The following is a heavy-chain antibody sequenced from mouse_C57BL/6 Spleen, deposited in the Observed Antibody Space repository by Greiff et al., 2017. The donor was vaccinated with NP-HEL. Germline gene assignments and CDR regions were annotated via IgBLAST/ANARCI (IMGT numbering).Heavy chain of an antibody. CDR1: GYTFTDYY. V-gene: IGHV1-76*01. D-gene: IGHD2-2*01. CDR3: AGTGSWFAY. J-gene: IGHJ3*01. CDR2: IYRGSGNT. Sequence: QVQLKESGAELVRPGASVKLSCKASGYTFTDYYINWVQQRPGQGLEWIARIYRGSGNTYYHEKFTGKATLTAEKSSSTAYMQLRSLTSEYSAVYVCAGTGSWFAYWGQGTLVTVSA.